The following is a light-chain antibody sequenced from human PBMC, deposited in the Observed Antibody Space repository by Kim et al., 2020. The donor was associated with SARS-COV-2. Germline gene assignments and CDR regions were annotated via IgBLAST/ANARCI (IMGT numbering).Light chain of an antibody. V-gene: IGLV4-69*01. CDR3: QTWGTGIRV. Sequence: SIKLTCTLSSGHSTYAIAWHQQQPEKGPRYLLRLNSDGSHTRGDGVPDRFSGSTSGAERYLTISSLQSEDEADYYCQTWGTGIRVFGGGTKLTVL. J-gene: IGLJ3*02. CDR1: SGHSTYA. CDR2: LNSDGSH.